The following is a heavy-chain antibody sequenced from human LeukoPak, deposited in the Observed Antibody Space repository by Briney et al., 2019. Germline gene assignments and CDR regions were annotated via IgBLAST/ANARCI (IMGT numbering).Heavy chain of an antibody. CDR1: GGSISTNYY. V-gene: IGHV4-39*01. Sequence: SETLSLTCTVSGGSISTNYYWGWIRQPPGKGLEWIGTIYSSGTTYYNPSLKSRVTISVDTSKNQFSLNLNSVAAADTALYYCARQRITAADGTKGNFDYWGQGTLATVSS. CDR3: ARQRITAADGTKGNFDY. CDR2: IYSSGTT. D-gene: IGHD6-13*01. J-gene: IGHJ4*02.